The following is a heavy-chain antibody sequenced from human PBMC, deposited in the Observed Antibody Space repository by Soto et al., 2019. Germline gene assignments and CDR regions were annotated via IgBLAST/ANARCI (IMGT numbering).Heavy chain of an antibody. CDR2: IYHSGST. D-gene: IGHD4-17*01. V-gene: IGHV4-4*02. J-gene: IGHJ4*02. CDR3: GRGPGYGYYGPGGY. Sequence: QVQLQESGPGLVKPSGTLSLTCAVSGGSISSSNWWSWVRQPPGKGLEWIGEIYHSGSTNYNPSPQRRLTXXVXKXXTHVFLRMGAGTAGATAGYYCGRGPGYGYYGPGGYWGPGTLVTVSS. CDR1: GGSISSSNW.